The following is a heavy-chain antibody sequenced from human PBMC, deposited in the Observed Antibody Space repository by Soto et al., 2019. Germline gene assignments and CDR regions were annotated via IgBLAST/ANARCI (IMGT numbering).Heavy chain of an antibody. CDR2: IYYSGSS. V-gene: IGHV4-31*03. CDR1: SGSITSVNSY. CDR3: ARGSSGWSSIRLDD. Sequence: SETLSLTCTVSSGSITSVNSYWSWIRQFPGKGLEWIGYIYYSGSSYYNPSLKGRVTISEDTSKKQFSLKLNSVTAADTAVYYCARGSSGWSSIRLDDWGQGTLVTVSS. D-gene: IGHD6-19*01. J-gene: IGHJ4*02.